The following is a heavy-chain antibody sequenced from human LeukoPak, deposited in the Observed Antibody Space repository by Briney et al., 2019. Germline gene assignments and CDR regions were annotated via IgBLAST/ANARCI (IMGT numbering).Heavy chain of an antibody. J-gene: IGHJ4*02. D-gene: IGHD3-10*01. CDR3: ARDYYGSGSHDY. Sequence: GGSLRLSCAGSGFTFSSYWMSWVRQAPGKGPEWVAEIKQDGSETYYVDSVKGRFTITRDNAKNSLDLQMNSLRAEDTAVYYCARDYYGSGSHDYWGQGTLVTVSS. CDR1: GFTFSSYW. CDR2: IKQDGSET. V-gene: IGHV3-7*04.